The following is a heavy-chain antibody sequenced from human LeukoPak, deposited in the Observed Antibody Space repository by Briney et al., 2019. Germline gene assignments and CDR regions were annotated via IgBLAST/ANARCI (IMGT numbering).Heavy chain of an antibody. CDR2: ISAYDGNT. Sequence: ASVKVSCKASGYTFTSYGISWVRQAPGKGLEWMGSISAYDGNTYYAHELKGRVTITRDTSKNTAYMQLKSLRADDTAVYYCAREVGTCWGQATLVTDSS. J-gene: IGHJ4*02. V-gene: IGHV1-18*01. D-gene: IGHD1-1*01. CDR3: AREVGTC. CDR1: GYTFTSYG.